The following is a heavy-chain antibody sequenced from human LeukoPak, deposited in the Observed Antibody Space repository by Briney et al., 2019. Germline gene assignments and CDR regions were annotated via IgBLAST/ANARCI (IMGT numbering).Heavy chain of an antibody. CDR2: IYYSGST. V-gene: IGHV4-31*03. CDR3: ARGMVRGVIISNWFDP. CDR1: GGSISSGGYY. J-gene: IGHJ5*02. Sequence: SQTLSLTCTVSGGSISSGGYYWSWIRQHPGKGLEWIGYIYYSGSTYYNPSLKSRVTISVDTSKNQFSLKLSSVTAADTAVYYCARGMVRGVIISNWFDPWGQGTLVTVSS. D-gene: IGHD3-10*01.